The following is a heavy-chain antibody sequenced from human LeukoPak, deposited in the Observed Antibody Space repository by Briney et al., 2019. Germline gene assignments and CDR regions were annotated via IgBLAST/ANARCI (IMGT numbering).Heavy chain of an antibody. V-gene: IGHV3-23*05. D-gene: IGHD3-10*01. Sequence: PGGSLRLSYAASGFTFSSYTMGWVRQAPGKGLEWVSDINNSGSATYYVDSVKGRFTISRDNSKNTLYLQMNSLRAEDTALYYCVKAGSVSYYDYWGHGTLVTVSS. J-gene: IGHJ4*01. CDR3: VKAGSVSYYDY. CDR2: INNSGSAT. CDR1: GFTFSSYT.